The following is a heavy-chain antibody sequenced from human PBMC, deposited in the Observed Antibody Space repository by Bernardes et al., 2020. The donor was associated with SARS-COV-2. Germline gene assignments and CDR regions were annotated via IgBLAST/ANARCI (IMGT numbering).Heavy chain of an antibody. CDR1: GFTFDDDA. CDR2: ISWNSGSI. D-gene: IGHD3-10*01. V-gene: IGHV3-9*01. CDR3: ATGLLWFGELTY. Sequence: GGSLRLSCAASGFTFDDDAMHWVRRAPGKGLEWVSGISWNSGSIGYADSVKGRFTISRDNAKNSLYLQMNSLRAEDTALYYCATGLLWFGELTYWGQGTLVTVSS. J-gene: IGHJ4*02.